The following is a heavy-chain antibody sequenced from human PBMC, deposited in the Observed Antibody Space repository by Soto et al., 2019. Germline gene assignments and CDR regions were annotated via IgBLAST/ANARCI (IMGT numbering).Heavy chain of an antibody. J-gene: IGHJ6*02. CDR1: GFTFSSYW. CDR2: IKQDGSEK. D-gene: IGHD3-9*01. Sequence: PGGSLRLSCAASGFTFSSYWMSWVRQAPGKGLEWVANIKQDGSEKYYVDSVKGRFTISRDNAKNSLYLQMNSLRAEDTAVYYCARVSDILTGYCGMDVWGQGTTVTVSS. CDR3: ARVSDILTGYCGMDV. V-gene: IGHV3-7*01.